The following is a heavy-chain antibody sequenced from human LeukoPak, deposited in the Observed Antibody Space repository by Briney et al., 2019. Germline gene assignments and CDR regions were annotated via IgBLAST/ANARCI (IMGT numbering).Heavy chain of an antibody. Sequence: GSLRLSCAASGFTFSSYWMSWVRQAPGKGLEWVANIKEEGSEKYYVDSVKGRFTISRDNAKKSLFLQMHSLRVEDMAVYYCARGRNLAVWGQGTTVTVSS. CDR3: ARGRNLAV. CDR2: IKEEGSEK. V-gene: IGHV3-7*01. J-gene: IGHJ6*02. CDR1: GFTFSSYW.